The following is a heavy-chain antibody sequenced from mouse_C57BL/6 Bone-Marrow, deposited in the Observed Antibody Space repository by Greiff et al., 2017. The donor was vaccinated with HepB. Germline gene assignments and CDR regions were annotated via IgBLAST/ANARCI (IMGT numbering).Heavy chain of an antibody. CDR2: IHPNSGST. J-gene: IGHJ3*01. CDR3: ATLYDYPFAY. Sequence: QVQLQQPGAELVKPGASVKLSCKASGYTFTSYWMHWVKQRPGQGLEWIGMIHPNSGSTNYNEKFKSKATLTVDKSSSTPYMQLSSLTSEDSAVYYCATLYDYPFAYWGQGTLVTVSA. D-gene: IGHD2-4*01. V-gene: IGHV1-64*01. CDR1: GYTFTSYW.